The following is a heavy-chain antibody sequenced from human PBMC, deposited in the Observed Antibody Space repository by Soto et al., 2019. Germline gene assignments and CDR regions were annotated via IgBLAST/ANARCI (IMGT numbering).Heavy chain of an antibody. V-gene: IGHV4-34*01. D-gene: IGHD6-13*01. J-gene: IGHJ3*02. CDR1: GGSFSGYY. CDR2: INHSGST. CDR3: ARVVYSSSWYRQGACDI. Sequence: QVQLQQWGAGLLKPSETLSLTCAVYGGSFSGYYWSWIRQPPRKGLEWIGEINHSGSTNYNPSLKSRVTISVDTSKNQFSLKLTSVTDADTAVYYCARVVYSSSWYRQGACDIWGQGTMFTVSS.